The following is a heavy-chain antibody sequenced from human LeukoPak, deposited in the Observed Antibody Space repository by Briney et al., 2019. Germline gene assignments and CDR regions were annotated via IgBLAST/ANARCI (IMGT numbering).Heavy chain of an antibody. V-gene: IGHV3-7*01. D-gene: IGHD6-13*01. CDR1: GFTFSRYW. Sequence: GGSLRLSCAASGFTFSRYWMSWVRQAPGKGLEWVANIKQDGSEKYYVDSVKGRFTISRDNAKNSLYLQMNSLRAEDTAVYYCARKQLGTHNDYWGQGTLVTVSS. CDR2: IKQDGSEK. J-gene: IGHJ4*02. CDR3: ARKQLGTHNDY.